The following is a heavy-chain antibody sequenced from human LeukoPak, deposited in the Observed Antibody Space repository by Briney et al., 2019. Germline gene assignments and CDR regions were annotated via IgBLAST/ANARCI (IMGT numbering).Heavy chain of an antibody. J-gene: IGHJ2*01. D-gene: IGHD4-17*01. Sequence: GASVKVSCKASGYTFTSYAMHWVRQAPGQRLEWMGWINAGNGNTKYSRKFQGRVTITRDTSASTAYMELSSLRSEDTAVYYCARDGDDYGDSTGWYFDLWGRGTLVTVSS. V-gene: IGHV1-3*01. CDR3: ARDGDDYGDSTGWYFDL. CDR1: GYTFTSYA. CDR2: INAGNGNT.